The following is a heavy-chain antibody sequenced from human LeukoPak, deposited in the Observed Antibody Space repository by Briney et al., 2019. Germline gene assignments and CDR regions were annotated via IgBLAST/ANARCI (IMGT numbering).Heavy chain of an antibody. CDR1: DGSISSSSYN. V-gene: IGHV4-39*01. CDR3: ARHDRIIASPLV. J-gene: IGHJ4*02. D-gene: IGHD2/OR15-2a*01. CDR2: IYYSGTT. Sequence: SETLSLTCIVSDGSISSSSYNWGWIRQPPGKGLEWIGSIYYSGTTYYNPSLKSRLTISVDTSKNQFSLNLSSVTAADTAVYYCARHDRIIASPLVWGQGILVTVSS.